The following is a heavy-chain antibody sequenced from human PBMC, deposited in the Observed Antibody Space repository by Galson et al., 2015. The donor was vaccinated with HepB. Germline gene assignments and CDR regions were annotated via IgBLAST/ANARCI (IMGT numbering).Heavy chain of an antibody. V-gene: IGHV1-2*02. J-gene: IGHJ4*02. CDR3: ARAGRGEEYTGSYSQVNC. D-gene: IGHD1-26*01. Sequence: SVKVSCKASGYTFSGYYMHWVRQAPGQGLEWMGWINPNSGGTNYAQKFQGRLTMTRDTSISTAYMELSRLTSDDTAVYYCARAGRGEEYTGSYSQVNCWGQGTLVTVSS. CDR1: GYTFSGYY. CDR2: INPNSGGT.